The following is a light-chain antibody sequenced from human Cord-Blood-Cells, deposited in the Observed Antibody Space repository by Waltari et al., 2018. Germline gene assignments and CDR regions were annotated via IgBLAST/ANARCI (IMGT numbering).Light chain of an antibody. CDR3: CSYAGSDTYV. Sequence: QSALTQPRSVSGSPGQSVTIPCTGTSSDVGGYNYVSWDQQHPCKAPKLMIYDVSKRPPGVPDRFSGSKSGNTASLTISWLQAEDEADYYCCSYAGSDTYVFGTGTKVTVL. CDR2: DVS. J-gene: IGLJ1*01. CDR1: SSDVGGYNY. V-gene: IGLV2-11*01.